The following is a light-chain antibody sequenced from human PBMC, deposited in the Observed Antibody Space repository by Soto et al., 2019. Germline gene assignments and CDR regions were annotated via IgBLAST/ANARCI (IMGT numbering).Light chain of an antibody. J-gene: IGKJ4*01. Sequence: IVMTQSAATLSVAPGERVTFSCRASQGISRKVAWYQHKPGQAPRLLISGASTGATGIPARFSGSGSGTEFTLTISSLQSEDCAIYYCQQYHTWPITFGGGTQVDIK. V-gene: IGKV3-15*01. CDR2: GAS. CDR3: QQYHTWPIT. CDR1: QGISRK.